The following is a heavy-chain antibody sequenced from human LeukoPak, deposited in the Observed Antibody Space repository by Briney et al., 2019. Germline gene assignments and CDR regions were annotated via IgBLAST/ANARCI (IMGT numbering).Heavy chain of an antibody. CDR3: ARVFGAGYSDY. V-gene: IGHV3-48*03. D-gene: IGHD4/OR15-4a*01. J-gene: IGHJ4*02. CDR1: GFTFSSYE. Sequence: PGGSLRLSCAASGFTFSSYEMNWVRQAPGKGLEWVSYISSSGSTIYYADSLKGRVTISRDNAKNSLYLQMNSLRAEDTAVYYCARVFGAGYSDYWGQGTLVTVSS. CDR2: ISSSGSTI.